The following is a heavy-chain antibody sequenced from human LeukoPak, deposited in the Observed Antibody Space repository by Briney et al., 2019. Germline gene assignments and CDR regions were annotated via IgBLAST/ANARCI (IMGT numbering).Heavy chain of an antibody. D-gene: IGHD3-22*01. CDR3: ARVYYDSSGYYLDY. J-gene: IGHJ4*02. CDR1: GFTFRNYA. V-gene: IGHV3-21*01. Sequence: GGSLRLSCAASGFTFRNYAMMWVRLAPGKGPEWVSSISSSSSYIYYADSVKGRFTISRDNAKNSLYLQMNSLRAEDTAVYYCARVYYDSSGYYLDYWGQGTLVTVSS. CDR2: ISSSSSYI.